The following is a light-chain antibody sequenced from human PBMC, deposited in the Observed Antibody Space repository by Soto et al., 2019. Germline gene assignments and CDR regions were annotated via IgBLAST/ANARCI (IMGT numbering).Light chain of an antibody. CDR2: SVS. J-gene: IGLJ1*01. CDR3: ISYTVSRSYV. V-gene: IGLV2-14*01. Sequence: QSARTQPASVSGSPGQSITISCSGTSSDIGAYDHVAWFQQFPGKTPKLVIYSVSNRPSGVSYRFSGSKSGNTASLTISGLQADDEADYYCISYTVSRSYVFGPGTKVTVL. CDR1: SSDIGAYDH.